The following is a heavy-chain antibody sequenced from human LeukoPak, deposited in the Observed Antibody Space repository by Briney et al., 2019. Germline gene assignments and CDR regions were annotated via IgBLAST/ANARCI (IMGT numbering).Heavy chain of an antibody. J-gene: IGHJ4*02. D-gene: IGHD1-1*01. CDR2: IYYSGST. CDR1: GGSISSYY. Sequence: SETLSLTCTVSGGSISSYYWSWIRQPPGKGLEWIGYIYYSGSTNYSPSLKSRVTISVDTSKNQFSLKLSSVTAADTAVYYCARARYPGLFDYWGQGTLVTVSS. V-gene: IGHV4-59*01. CDR3: ARARYPGLFDY.